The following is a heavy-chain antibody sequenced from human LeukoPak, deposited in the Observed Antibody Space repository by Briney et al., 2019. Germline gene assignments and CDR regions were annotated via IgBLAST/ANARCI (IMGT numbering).Heavy chain of an antibody. CDR2: IDPTDSDA. J-gene: IGHJ4*02. CDR1: GFRLTTYW. V-gene: IGHV5-10-1*01. CDR3: ARRARYGISSFPLDF. Sequence: GASLQISCKGFGFRLTTYWISWVRQRPGKGLEWMGMIDPTDSDATYSPSFQGHVTISADQSISTIYLQWSSLKASDTAIYFCARRARYGISSFPLDFWGQGTLVTVSP. D-gene: IGHD6-13*01.